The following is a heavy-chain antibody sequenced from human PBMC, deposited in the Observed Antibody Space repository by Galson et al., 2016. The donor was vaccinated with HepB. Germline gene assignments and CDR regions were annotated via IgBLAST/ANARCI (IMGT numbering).Heavy chain of an antibody. V-gene: IGHV3-30-3*01. J-gene: IGHJ4*02. Sequence: SLRLSCAVSDPTFENSWMHWVRQAPGKGLKWVAVISYDGSNKLYAESVKGRFSISKDNSKNTLYLQMNSLRAEDTAVYYCARDNSYRRAFDYWGQGTLVTVSS. CDR3: ARDNSYRRAFDY. CDR1: DPTFENSW. D-gene: IGHD3-16*02. CDR2: ISYDGSNK.